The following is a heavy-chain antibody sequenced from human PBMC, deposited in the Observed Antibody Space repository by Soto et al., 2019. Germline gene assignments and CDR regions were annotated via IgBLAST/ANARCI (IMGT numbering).Heavy chain of an antibody. D-gene: IGHD2-15*01. CDR3: ARGTVVTHFDY. CDR2: INAGNGNT. CDR1: GYTFTSYA. V-gene: IGHV1-3*05. Sequence: QVQLVQSGAEEKKPGASVKVSCKASGYTFTSYAMHWVRQAPGQRLEWMGWINAGNGNTKYSEKFQGRVTITRDTSASTAYMELSSLRSEDTAVYYCARGTVVTHFDYWGQGTLVTVSS. J-gene: IGHJ4*02.